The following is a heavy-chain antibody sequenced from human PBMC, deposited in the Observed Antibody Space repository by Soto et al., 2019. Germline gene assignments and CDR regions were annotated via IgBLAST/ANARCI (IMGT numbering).Heavy chain of an antibody. J-gene: IGHJ5*02. CDR1: GYPFSNDA. CDR3: ARAALYYWNYMMS. V-gene: IGHV1-18*01. D-gene: IGHD1-7*01. Sequence: QVQLVQSGAEVKKPGASVTVSCKASGYPFSNDAISWVRPAPGQGLEWMGWVSAYNGNTNYAQKFKGRVTMTTDTSTSTAYMEIRSLRYGDTAVYGCARAALYYWNYMMSLGQGTLVTVSS. CDR2: VSAYNGNT.